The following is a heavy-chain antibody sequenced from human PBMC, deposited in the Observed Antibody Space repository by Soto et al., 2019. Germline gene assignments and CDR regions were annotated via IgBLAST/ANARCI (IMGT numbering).Heavy chain of an antibody. CDR1: GFTFRNYG. D-gene: IGHD3-22*01. J-gene: IGHJ4*02. CDR2: ISSSSSTN. Sequence: GGSLRLSCAASGFTFRNYGMNWVRQAPGKGLEWVSYISSSSSTNYYADTVKGRFTISRDNAKNSLYLQMNSLRAEDTAVYYCARDYYYGSSGYYAGFDYWGQGTLVTVSS. CDR3: ARDYYYGSSGYYAGFDY. V-gene: IGHV3-48*01.